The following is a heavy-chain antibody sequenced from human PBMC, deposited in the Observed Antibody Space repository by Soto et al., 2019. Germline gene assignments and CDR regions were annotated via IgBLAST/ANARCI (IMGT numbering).Heavy chain of an antibody. Sequence: SETLSLTCAVYCVSFSGYYWSWIRQPPGKGLEWIGEIYYSGSTYYNPSLKSRVTISVDTSKNQFSLKLSSVTAADTAVYYCARTYYYDSSGYYYPIDYNWFDPWGQGTLVTVSS. CDR3: ARTYYYDSSGYYYPIDYNWFDP. D-gene: IGHD3-22*01. CDR1: CVSFSGYY. CDR2: IYYSGST. J-gene: IGHJ5*02. V-gene: IGHV4-34*01.